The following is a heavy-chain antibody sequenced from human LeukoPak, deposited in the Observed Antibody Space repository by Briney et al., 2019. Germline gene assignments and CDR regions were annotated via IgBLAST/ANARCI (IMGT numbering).Heavy chain of an antibody. V-gene: IGHV4-59*01. D-gene: IGHD2-21*02. Sequence: NPSETLSLTCTVSGGSISGYYWSWSRQAPGKGVEWIGNLYYNRGAWFKSSLKSRVTTSVDTSKNEFSLKLSSVTAADTAVYYCARWSDCGGDCHILDYWGQGILVTVSS. CDR2: LYYNRGA. J-gene: IGHJ4*02. CDR1: GGSISGYY. CDR3: ARWSDCGGDCHILDY.